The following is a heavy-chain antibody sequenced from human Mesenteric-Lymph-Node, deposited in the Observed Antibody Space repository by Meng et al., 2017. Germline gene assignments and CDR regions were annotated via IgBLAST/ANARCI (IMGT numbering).Heavy chain of an antibody. CDR1: GFTFSSYW. Sequence: GGSLRLSCTASGFTFSSYWMHWVRQAPGKGPVWVSRINTDGSSTDYADSVKGRFTISRDNAKNTLYLQMNSLRAEDTAMYYCARFTPFDYWGQGPLVTVSS. V-gene: IGHV3-74*01. CDR3: ARFTPFDY. J-gene: IGHJ4*02. CDR2: INTDGSST.